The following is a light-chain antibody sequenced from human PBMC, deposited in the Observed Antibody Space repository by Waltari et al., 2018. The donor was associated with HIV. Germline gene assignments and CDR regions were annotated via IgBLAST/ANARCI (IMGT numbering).Light chain of an antibody. CDR2: LNSDGSH. J-gene: IGLJ1*01. CDR1: SGHSSYA. V-gene: IGLV4-69*01. Sequence: QLVLTQSPSASASLGASVKLTCTLSSGHSSYAIAWHQQQPEKGPRYLMKLNSDGSHSKGDGIPDRFSGSGSGAERYLTISSLQSEDEADYYCQTWGTGTLYVFGTGTKVTVL. CDR3: QTWGTGTLYV.